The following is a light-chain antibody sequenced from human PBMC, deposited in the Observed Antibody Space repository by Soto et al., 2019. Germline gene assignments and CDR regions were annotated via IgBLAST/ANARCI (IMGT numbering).Light chain of an antibody. V-gene: IGKV3-15*01. Sequence: EFVLTQSPGTLSLSPVERATLSCRASQSVSSNLAWYQQKPGQAPRLLIYGASTRATGIPARFSGSGSGTEFTLTISSLQSEDFAVYYCQQYNNWPRTFGQGTRLEIK. CDR2: GAS. CDR1: QSVSSN. J-gene: IGKJ5*01. CDR3: QQYNNWPRT.